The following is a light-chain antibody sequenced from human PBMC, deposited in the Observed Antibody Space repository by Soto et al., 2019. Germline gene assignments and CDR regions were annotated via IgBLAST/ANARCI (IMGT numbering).Light chain of an antibody. Sequence: EIEMTQSPATLSLAPGERVTLSCRASESVSTNLAWYQQKAGQAPRLLIYGASTRATGIPARFSGSGSGTEFTLTISRMQSEDFAVYHCQQYSIWRPFGQRPKVDI. CDR1: ESVSTN. J-gene: IGKJ1*01. CDR3: QQYSIWRP. V-gene: IGKV3-15*01. CDR2: GAS.